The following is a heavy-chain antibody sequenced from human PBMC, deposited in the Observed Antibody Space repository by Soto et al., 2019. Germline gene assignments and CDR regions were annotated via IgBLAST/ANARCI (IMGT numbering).Heavy chain of an antibody. D-gene: IGHD6-13*01. Sequence: PGGSLRLSCAASGFTFSSYAMSWVRQAPGKGLEWVSAISGSGGSTYYADSVKGRFTISRDNSKNTLYLQMNSLRAEDTAVYYCAKDRSSWPHNNWFDPWGQGTLVTVSS. CDR3: AKDRSSWPHNNWFDP. V-gene: IGHV3-23*01. CDR1: GFTFSSYA. J-gene: IGHJ5*02. CDR2: ISGSGGST.